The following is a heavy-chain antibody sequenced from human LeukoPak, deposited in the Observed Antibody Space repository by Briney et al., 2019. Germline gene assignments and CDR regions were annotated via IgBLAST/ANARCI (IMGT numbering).Heavy chain of an antibody. CDR2: ISAYNGNT. CDR3: ARATGVRYYYYYMDV. V-gene: IGHV1-18*01. Sequence: ASVKVSCKASGYTFTSYGISWVRQAPGQGLEWMGWISAYNGNTNYAQKLQGRVTMTTDTSTSTAYMELRSLRSDDTAVYYCARATGVRYYYYYMDVWGKGTTVTVSS. D-gene: IGHD7-27*01. J-gene: IGHJ6*03. CDR1: GYTFTSYG.